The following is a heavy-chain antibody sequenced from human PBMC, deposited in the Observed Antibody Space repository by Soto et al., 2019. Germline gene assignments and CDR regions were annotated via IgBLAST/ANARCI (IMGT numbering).Heavy chain of an antibody. CDR2: ISYDGSNT. D-gene: IGHD1-26*01. Sequence: QVQLVESGGGVVQPGRSLRLSCVASGFTFSSYGMHWVRQAPGKGLEWVAIISYDGSNTYYADSVKGRFTISRDNSTNTSYLPMNRMRAEETSVYYCAKEGGLSGSYYISSSYDFDDWGQGTLVTVSS. J-gene: IGHJ4*02. CDR1: GFTFSSYG. CDR3: AKEGGLSGSYYISSSYDFDD. V-gene: IGHV3-30*18.